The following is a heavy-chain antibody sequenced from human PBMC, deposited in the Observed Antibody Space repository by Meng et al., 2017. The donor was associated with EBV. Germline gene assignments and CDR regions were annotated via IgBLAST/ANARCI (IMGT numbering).Heavy chain of an antibody. J-gene: IGHJ4*02. D-gene: IGHD6-19*01. CDR1: GNHLHGDV. Sequence: QVQLGASGGVVTKPGAPGKVSSKVPGNHLHGDVMHWVRQAPGQGLEWMGRINPNSGGTNYAQNVQGRVTMTRDTSISTAYMELSRLRSDDTGVYYCARVGIAVAGTGDYWGQGTLVTVSS. CDR2: INPNSGGT. V-gene: IGHV1-2*05. CDR3: ARVGIAVAGTGDY.